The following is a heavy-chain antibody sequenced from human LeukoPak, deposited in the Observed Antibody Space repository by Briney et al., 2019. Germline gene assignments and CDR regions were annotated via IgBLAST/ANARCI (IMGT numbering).Heavy chain of an antibody. CDR2: ISGRGNTI. V-gene: IGHV3-48*01. Sequence: GGSLRLSCAASGFTFSSYNMNWVRQAPGKGPEWVSYISGRGNTIKYADSVKGRFTISRDNSKNTLYLQMNSLRAEDTAVYYCAKDNSQLAHAYGMDVWGQGTTVTVSS. CDR1: GFTFSSYN. J-gene: IGHJ6*02. D-gene: IGHD2/OR15-2a*01. CDR3: AKDNSQLAHAYGMDV.